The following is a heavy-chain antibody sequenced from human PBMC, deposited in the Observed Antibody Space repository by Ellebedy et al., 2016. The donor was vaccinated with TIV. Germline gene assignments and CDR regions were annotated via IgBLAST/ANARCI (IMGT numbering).Heavy chain of an antibody. CDR1: GGSFSGYY. Sequence: SETLSLXXGVYGGSFSGYYWSWIRQPPGKGLEWIGEINHSGSTNYNPSLKSRVTISLDTSKNQFSLKLNSVTAADTAVYHCARGLDSPYYYMDVWGKGTTVTVSS. J-gene: IGHJ6*03. CDR3: ARGLDSPYYYMDV. CDR2: INHSGST. D-gene: IGHD3-3*01. V-gene: IGHV4-34*01.